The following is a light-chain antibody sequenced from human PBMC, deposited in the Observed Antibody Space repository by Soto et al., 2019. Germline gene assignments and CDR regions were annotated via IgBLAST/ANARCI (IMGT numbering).Light chain of an antibody. CDR1: QAISNF. CDR2: GAS. J-gene: IGKJ3*01. Sequence: DIQMTQSPSSLSASVGDRVTITCRASQAISNFLVWFQQKPGKDPNRLIYGASTLQSGVPSRFSGSGSGTDFTLTISSLQPEDVATYFCQKYNSAPFTFGPGTKVDIK. V-gene: IGKV1-27*01. CDR3: QKYNSAPFT.